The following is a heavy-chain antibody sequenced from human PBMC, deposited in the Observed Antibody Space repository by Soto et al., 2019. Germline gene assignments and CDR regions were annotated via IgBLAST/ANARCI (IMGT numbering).Heavy chain of an antibody. J-gene: IGHJ4*02. CDR2: ISPMVGIA. V-gene: IGHV1-69*02. Sequence: QVQLVQSGAEVKKPGSSVRVSCKASGGTFSTYIISWVRQAPGQGLEWMGRISPMVGIAIYAQKFQGRIAITADKSTSIAYLEVTSLRNEDTAVYYCARPASGSYDYWGQGTLITVSS. CDR1: GGTFSTYI. D-gene: IGHD1-26*01. CDR3: ARPASGSYDY.